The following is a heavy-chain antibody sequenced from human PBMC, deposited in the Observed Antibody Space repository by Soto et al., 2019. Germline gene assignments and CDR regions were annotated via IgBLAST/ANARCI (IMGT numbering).Heavy chain of an antibody. Sequence: EVQLLESGGGLVQPGGSLRLSCAASGFTFNTYAMTWVRQAPGKRLEWVSLISGSGGSTYYADSVKGRFTISRDNSEKTLYLQMNSLRAEDTAVYYCAKDLAYSGYDQNWFDPWGQGTLVTVSS. V-gene: IGHV3-23*01. CDR1: GFTFNTYA. J-gene: IGHJ5*02. CDR3: AKDLAYSGYDQNWFDP. CDR2: ISGSGGST. D-gene: IGHD5-12*01.